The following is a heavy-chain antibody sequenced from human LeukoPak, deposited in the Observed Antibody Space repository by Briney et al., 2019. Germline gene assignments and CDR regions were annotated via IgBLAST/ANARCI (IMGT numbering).Heavy chain of an antibody. Sequence: GASVKVSCKASGYTFTSYGISWVRQAPGQGLEWMGWINPNSGGTNYAQKFQGRVTMTRDTSISTAYMELSRLRSDDTAVYYCARVRDYYDSSGYYGNWFDPWGQGTLVTVSS. CDR3: ARVRDYYDSSGYYGNWFDP. V-gene: IGHV1-2*02. CDR1: GYTFTSYG. D-gene: IGHD3-22*01. CDR2: INPNSGGT. J-gene: IGHJ5*02.